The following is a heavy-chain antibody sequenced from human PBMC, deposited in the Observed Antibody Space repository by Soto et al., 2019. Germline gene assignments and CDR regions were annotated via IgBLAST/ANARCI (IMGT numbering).Heavy chain of an antibody. CDR1: GFTFTSSA. J-gene: IGHJ3*02. CDR2: IVVGSGNT. CDR3: ARGTVWFGELLTVFGLPVDAFDI. Sequence: SVKVSCKASGFTFTSSAMQWVRQARGQRLEWIGWIVVGSGNTNYAQKFQERVTMTRDTSTSTAYMELRSLRSDDTAVYYCARGTVWFGELLTVFGLPVDAFDIWGQGTMVTVSS. V-gene: IGHV1-58*02. D-gene: IGHD3-10*01.